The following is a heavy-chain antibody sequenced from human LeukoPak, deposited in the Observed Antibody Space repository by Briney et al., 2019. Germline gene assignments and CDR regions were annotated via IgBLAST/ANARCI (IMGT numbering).Heavy chain of an antibody. CDR3: ARGDPSDFWSGSLYYFDY. CDR2: IYHSGST. D-gene: IGHD3-3*01. CDR1: GYSISSGYY. Sequence: SETLSLTCTVSGYSISSGYYWGWIRQPPGKGLEWIGSIYHSGSTYYNPSLKSRVTISVGTSKNQFSLKLSSVAAADKAVYYCARGDPSDFWSGSLYYFDYWGQGTLVTVSS. V-gene: IGHV4-38-2*02. J-gene: IGHJ4*02.